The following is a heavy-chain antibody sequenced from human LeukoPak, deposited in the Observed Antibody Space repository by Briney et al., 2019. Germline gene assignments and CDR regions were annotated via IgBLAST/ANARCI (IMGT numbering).Heavy chain of an antibody. CDR2: IYSCGST. CDR1: GFTVSSNY. CDR3: ARVYSWYVDY. D-gene: IGHD6-13*01. Sequence: GGSLRLSCAASGFTVSSNYMSWVRQAPGKGLEWVSVIYSCGSTYYADSVKGRFTISRDNAKNSLYLQMNSLRAEDTAVYYCARVYSWYVDYRGQGTLVTVSS. J-gene: IGHJ4*02. V-gene: IGHV3-66*01.